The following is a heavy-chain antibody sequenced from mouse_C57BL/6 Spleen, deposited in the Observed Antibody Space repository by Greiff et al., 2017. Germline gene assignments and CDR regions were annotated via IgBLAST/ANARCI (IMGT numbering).Heavy chain of an antibody. CDR3: ANYYGSSLAWFAY. CDR1: GYTFSSYW. J-gene: IGHJ3*01. D-gene: IGHD1-1*01. CDR2: IDPSDSYT. Sequence: QVQLQQPGAELVRPGTSVKLSCKASGYTFSSYWMHWVKQRPGQGLEWIGVIDPSDSYTNYNQKFKGKATLTVDTSSSTAYMQLSSLTSEDSAVYYCANYYGSSLAWFAYWGQGTLVTVSA. V-gene: IGHV1-59*01.